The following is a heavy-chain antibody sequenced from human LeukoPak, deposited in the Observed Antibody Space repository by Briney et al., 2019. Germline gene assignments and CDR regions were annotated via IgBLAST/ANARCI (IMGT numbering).Heavy chain of an antibody. V-gene: IGHV1-18*01. D-gene: IGHD1-26*01. CDR1: GYTFTSYG. CDR2: ISAYNDNA. J-gene: IGHJ4*02. Sequence: GASVKVSCKASGYTFTSYGISWVRQAPGQGLEWMGRISAYNDNANYAQKLQGRVTMTTDTSTSTVYMELRSLRSDDTAVYYCARARSLGVGATTYGYWGQGTLVTVSS. CDR3: ARARSLGVGATTYGY.